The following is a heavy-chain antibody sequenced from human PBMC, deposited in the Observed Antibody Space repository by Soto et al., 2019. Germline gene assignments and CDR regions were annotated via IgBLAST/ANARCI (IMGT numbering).Heavy chain of an antibody. CDR2: IWYDGTK. Sequence: QVDLVESGGGVVQPGRSLRLSCAASGFTFNIYGMHWVRQAPGKGLEWVALIWYDGTKNYADSVKGRFTISRDNSKDTLYLHMNSLSAEDTAVYYCARETDEYSTLSRYYSRRFDRRGQGTRVSVSS. V-gene: IGHV3-33*01. CDR3: ARETDEYSTLSRYYSRRFDR. J-gene: IGHJ4*02. D-gene: IGHD3-22*01. CDR1: GFTFNIYG.